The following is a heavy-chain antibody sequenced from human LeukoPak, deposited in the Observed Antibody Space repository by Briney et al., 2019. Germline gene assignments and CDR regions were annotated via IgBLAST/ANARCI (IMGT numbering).Heavy chain of an antibody. Sequence: GGSLRLSCVATGLTFSRFPMVWIRQAPGKGLEGVASVSGSGGDTYYEDPVKGRFTISRDNSKNTVYLQMNSLRAEDTAVYYCARNNWELLEYHGMDVWGQGTTVTVSS. CDR1: GLTFSRFP. CDR3: ARNNWELLEYHGMDV. V-gene: IGHV3-23*01. D-gene: IGHD1-26*01. CDR2: VSGSGGDT. J-gene: IGHJ6*02.